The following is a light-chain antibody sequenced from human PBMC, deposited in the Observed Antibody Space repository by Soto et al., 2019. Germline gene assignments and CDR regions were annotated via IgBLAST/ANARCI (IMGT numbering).Light chain of an antibody. CDR2: DAS. CDR1: QSISSY. CDR3: QQSYSTPDT. J-gene: IGKJ2*01. Sequence: DIQMTQSPSSLSASVGDRVTITCRASQSISSYLNWYQTKPGKAPKLLIYDASSLQSGVPSRFSGSGSGTDFTLTISSLQPEDFATYYCQQSYSTPDTFGQGTKLEIK. V-gene: IGKV1-39*01.